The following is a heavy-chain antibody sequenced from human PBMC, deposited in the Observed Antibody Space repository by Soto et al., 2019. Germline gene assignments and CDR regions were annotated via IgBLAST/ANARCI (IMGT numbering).Heavy chain of an antibody. J-gene: IGHJ4*02. CDR1: GFTFHDYA. Sequence: EVKLVESGGGLVQPGRSLSLSCAASGFTFHDYALHWVRQAPGKGLEWVSGLSWNSRSVLYADSVKGRFTISRDNAKNSLYLQMNSLRAEDTALYYCVRSEGEWLLPHYFDYWGQGTLVTVSS. CDR3: VRSEGEWLLPHYFDY. V-gene: IGHV3-9*01. CDR2: LSWNSRSV. D-gene: IGHD2-15*01.